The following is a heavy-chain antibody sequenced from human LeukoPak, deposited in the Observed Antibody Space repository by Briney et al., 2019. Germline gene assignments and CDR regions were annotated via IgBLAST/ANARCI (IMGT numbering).Heavy chain of an antibody. CDR2: TSGSGGNT. CDR1: GFTFSSYA. CDR3: ARHSRGRWYVFDY. D-gene: IGHD6-13*01. V-gene: IGHV3-23*01. Sequence: GRSLRLSCAASGFTFSSYAMSWVRQAPGKGLEWVSATSGSGGNTYYAHSVKGRFTISRDNSNDTLYLQMNSLRAEDTAVYYCARHSRGRWYVFDYWGQGTLVTVSS. J-gene: IGHJ4*02.